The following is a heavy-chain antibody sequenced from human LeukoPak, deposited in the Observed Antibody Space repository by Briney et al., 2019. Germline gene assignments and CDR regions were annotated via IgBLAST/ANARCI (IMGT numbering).Heavy chain of an antibody. Sequence: GGSLRLSCAASGFTFSSYSMNWVRQAPGKGLEWVTFMRYDGKNKYFADSVKGRFTISRDNSKNTVYLQMDSLRPEDTAMYYCAKERTRVTGGWTWGQGTLVTVSS. V-gene: IGHV3-30*02. J-gene: IGHJ5*02. CDR3: AKERTRVTGGWT. CDR2: MRYDGKNK. D-gene: IGHD2-21*02. CDR1: GFTFSSYS.